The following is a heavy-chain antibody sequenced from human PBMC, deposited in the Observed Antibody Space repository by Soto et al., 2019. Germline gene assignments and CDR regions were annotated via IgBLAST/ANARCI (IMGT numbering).Heavy chain of an antibody. D-gene: IGHD6-13*01. J-gene: IGHJ6*04. Sequence: SVKVSCKASGGTFSSYAISWVRQAPGQGLEWMGGIIPIFGTANYAQKFQGRVTITADESTSTAYMELSSLRSEDTAVYYCAKSIAAAGTYYYGMDVWGKGTTVTVSS. CDR1: GGTFSSYA. V-gene: IGHV1-69*13. CDR3: AKSIAAAGTYYYGMDV. CDR2: IIPIFGTA.